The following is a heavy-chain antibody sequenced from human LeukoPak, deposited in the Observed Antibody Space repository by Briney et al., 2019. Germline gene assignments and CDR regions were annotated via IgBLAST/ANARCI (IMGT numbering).Heavy chain of an antibody. CDR3: ARELAAAGLRGVFDY. Sequence: ASVKVSCKASGGTFSGYAISWVRQAPGQGLEWMGGIIPIFGTANYAQKFQGRVTITADESTSTAYMELSSLRSEDTAVYYCARELAAAGLRGVFDYWGQGTLVTVSS. CDR1: GGTFSGYA. D-gene: IGHD6-13*01. V-gene: IGHV1-69*13. J-gene: IGHJ4*02. CDR2: IIPIFGTA.